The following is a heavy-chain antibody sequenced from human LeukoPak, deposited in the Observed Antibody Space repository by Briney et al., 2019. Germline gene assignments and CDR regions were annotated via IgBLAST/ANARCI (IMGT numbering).Heavy chain of an antibody. CDR3: ARLGGQLNYFDY. Sequence: PSETLSLTCAVSGYSISSGYYWGWIRQPPGKGLEWIGSIYHSGSTYYNPSLKSRVTISVDTSKNQFSLKLSSVTAADTAVYYCARLGGQLNYFDYWGQGTLVTVSS. J-gene: IGHJ4*02. CDR2: IYHSGST. D-gene: IGHD2-15*01. CDR1: GYSISSGYY. V-gene: IGHV4-38-2*01.